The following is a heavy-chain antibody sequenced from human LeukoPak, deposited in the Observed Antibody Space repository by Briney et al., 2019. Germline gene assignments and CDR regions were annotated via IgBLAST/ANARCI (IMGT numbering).Heavy chain of an antibody. CDR1: GFTFNTYW. CDR3: ARDRFMTITVVVPFDY. Sequence: GGSLRLSCAASGFTFNTYWMSWVRQAPGKGLEWVANIKQDATERYYVDSVKGRFTISRDNAKNSLYLQMNSLGAEDTAVYYCARDRFMTITVVVPFDYWGQGTLVTVSS. V-gene: IGHV3-7*01. D-gene: IGHD3-22*01. CDR2: IKQDATER. J-gene: IGHJ4*02.